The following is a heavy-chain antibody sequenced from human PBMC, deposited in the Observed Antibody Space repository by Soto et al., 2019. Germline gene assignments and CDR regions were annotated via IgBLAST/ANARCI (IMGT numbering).Heavy chain of an antibody. D-gene: IGHD5-12*01. CDR2: INAVNGNT. V-gene: IGHV1-3*01. Sequence: ASVKVSCKASGYTFATYAVHWVRQAPGQRLEWMGWINAVNGNTKYSQKFHGRVTITRDTSASTAYMELSSLTSEDTAVYFCAKIGQYRVAAGQLDVWGQGTQVTVSS. CDR3: AKIGQYRVAAGQLDV. CDR1: GYTFATYA. J-gene: IGHJ4*02.